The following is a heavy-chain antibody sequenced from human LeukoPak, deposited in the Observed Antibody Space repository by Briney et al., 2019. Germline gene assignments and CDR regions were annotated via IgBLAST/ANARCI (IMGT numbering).Heavy chain of an antibody. CDR2: INPTSGTT. CDR3: ARGGYSESYYNPRSYAMDV. V-gene: IGHV1-46*01. CDR1: GYTFTSYY. J-gene: IGHJ6*02. Sequence: ASVNVSRKASGYTFTSYYIYWQRQPPGQGLARIGIINPTSGTTRYEHTFPGRVTMTRDTSTPTVYMELSSLGSEDTAVYYCARGGYSESYYNPRSYAMDVWGQGTTVTVSS. D-gene: IGHD3-10*01.